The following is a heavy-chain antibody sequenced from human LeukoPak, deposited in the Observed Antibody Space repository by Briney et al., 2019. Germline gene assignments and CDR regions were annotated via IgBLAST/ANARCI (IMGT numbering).Heavy chain of an antibody. V-gene: IGHV3-7*01. CDR1: GFTFSNHW. CDR2: IKEDGSEK. Sequence: GGSLRLSCVASGFTFSNHWMSWVRQAPGKGPEWVTNIKEDGSEKQYVDSVKGRFTISRDNAQNSLFLQMNSLSVEDTAVYYCGRDMDVWGQGTTVTVSS. CDR3: GRDMDV. J-gene: IGHJ6*02.